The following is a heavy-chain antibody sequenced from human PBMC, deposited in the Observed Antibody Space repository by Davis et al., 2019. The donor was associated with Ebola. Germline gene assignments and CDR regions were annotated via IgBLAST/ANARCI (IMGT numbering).Heavy chain of an antibody. CDR1: GDSISSSY. Sequence: PSETLSLTCTVSGDSISSSYWSWIRQPAGKGLEWIGRVYTSGSTTYNPSLRSRVTMSVDTSKNQFSLKLSSVTAADTAVYYCAREKDYYYHGLDVWGQGTTVTVSS. J-gene: IGHJ6*02. V-gene: IGHV4-4*07. CDR3: AREKDYYYHGLDV. CDR2: VYTSGST. D-gene: IGHD2-15*01.